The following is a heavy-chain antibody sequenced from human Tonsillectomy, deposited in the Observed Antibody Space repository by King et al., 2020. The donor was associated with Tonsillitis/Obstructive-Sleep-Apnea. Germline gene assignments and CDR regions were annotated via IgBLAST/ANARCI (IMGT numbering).Heavy chain of an antibody. D-gene: IGHD4-17*01. V-gene: IGHV3-20*04. CDR2: INWNGGST. CDR3: ARRLFRMGDYLYGDYVPDY. Sequence: VQLVESGGGVVRPGGSLRLSCAASGFTFDDYGMSWVRQAPGKGLEWVSGINWNGGSTGYADSVKGRFTIYRDNAKKSLYLQMNSLRAEDTALYYCARRLFRMGDYLYGDYVPDYCGQGTLVTVSS. CDR1: GFTFDDYG. J-gene: IGHJ4*02.